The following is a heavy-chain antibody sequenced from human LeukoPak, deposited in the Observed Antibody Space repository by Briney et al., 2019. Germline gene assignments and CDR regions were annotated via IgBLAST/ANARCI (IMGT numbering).Heavy chain of an antibody. Sequence: SWVRQAPGKGLEWIGYIYYSGSTYYNPSLKSRVTISVDTSKNQFSLKLSSVTAADTAVYYCARGAFDCSSTSCYLYCYYTDVWGKGTTVTVSS. V-gene: IGHV4-30-4*08. D-gene: IGHD2-2*01. CDR2: IYYSGST. CDR3: ARGAFDCSSTSCYLYCYYTDV. J-gene: IGHJ6*03.